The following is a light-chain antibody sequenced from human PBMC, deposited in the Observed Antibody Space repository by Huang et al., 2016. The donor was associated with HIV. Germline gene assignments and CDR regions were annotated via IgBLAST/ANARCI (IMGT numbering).Light chain of an antibody. CDR2: WAS. J-gene: IGKJ2*01. CDR1: QSILYSSNNKNY. CDR3: QQYYSTPYT. Sequence: DIVMTQSPDSLAVSLGERATINCKSSQSILYSSNNKNYLAWYQQKPGQPPKLLIYWASTRESGVPDRVSGSGSGTDFTLTINSLQAEDVAVYYGQQYYSTPYTFGQGTKLEIK. V-gene: IGKV4-1*01.